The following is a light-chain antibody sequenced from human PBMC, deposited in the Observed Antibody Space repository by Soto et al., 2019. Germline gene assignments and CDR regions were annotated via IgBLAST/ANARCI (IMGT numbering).Light chain of an antibody. V-gene: IGLV1-51*02. J-gene: IGLJ2*01. CDR3: GTWDSRLSGYVV. CDR1: SSNIGNNY. Sequence: QSVLTQPPSVSAAPGQKVTISCSGSSSNIGNNYVSWYQQLPGTAPRLVIYESDKRPPGIPDRFSGSKSGTSATLGITGLQTGDEADYYCGTWDSRLSGYVVFGGGTKLTVL. CDR2: ESD.